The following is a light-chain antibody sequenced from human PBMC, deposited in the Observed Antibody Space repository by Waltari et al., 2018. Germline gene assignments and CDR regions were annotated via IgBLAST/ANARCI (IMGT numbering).Light chain of an antibody. CDR2: DVI. J-gene: IGLJ2*01. V-gene: IGLV2-23*02. CDR1: SSDVGDYNY. Sequence: QSALTQPASVSGSPGQSITIPCTGTSSDVGDYNYFSWYQQHPGKAPKIILYDVIKRPSGVSNRFSGSKSGNTASLTISGLQAEDEADYYCCSYAGSSTPVVSGGGTKLTVL. CDR3: CSYAGSSTPVV.